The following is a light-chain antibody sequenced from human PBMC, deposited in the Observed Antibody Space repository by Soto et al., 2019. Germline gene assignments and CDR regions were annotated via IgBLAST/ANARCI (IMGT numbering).Light chain of an antibody. CDR3: QHFNKWPHMPA. CDR1: QAVGSN. V-gene: IGKV3-15*01. J-gene: IGKJ4*01. Sequence: IVLTQSPATLSVSPGERATLSCRASQAVGSNLAWYQQRPGQAPRLLIYDASTRATGIPHRFSGGGSGTVFTLTISSLQSDDFAVYYCQHFNKWPHMPAFGGGTKLAIK. CDR2: DAS.